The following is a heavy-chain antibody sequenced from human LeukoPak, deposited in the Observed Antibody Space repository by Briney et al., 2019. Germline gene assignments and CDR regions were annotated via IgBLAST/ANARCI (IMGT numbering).Heavy chain of an antibody. J-gene: IGHJ2*01. Sequence: TSETLSLTCTVSGGSISCGGYSWSWIRQHPGKGLEWIGYIYYSGSTYYNPSLKSRVTISVDTSKNQFSLKLSSVTAADTAVYYCAREADRHGYFDLWGRGTLVTVSS. CDR1: GGSISCGGYS. CDR2: IYYSGST. CDR3: AREADRHGYFDL. V-gene: IGHV4-31*03.